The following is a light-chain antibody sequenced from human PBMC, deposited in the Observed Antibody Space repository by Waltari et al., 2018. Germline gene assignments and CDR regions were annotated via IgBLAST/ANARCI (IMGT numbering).Light chain of an antibody. V-gene: IGLV1-44*01. Sequence: QSVLIQPPSASGTPGQRVTISCSGSVSNIGGNAVTWYQQLPGTAPKLLIYNSYLRPSGVPDRFSGSKSGTSASLAISGLQSEDEGDYFCAAWDDSLNGFYVFGSGTKVTVL. CDR3: AAWDDSLNGFYV. CDR2: NSY. CDR1: VSNIGGNA. J-gene: IGLJ1*01.